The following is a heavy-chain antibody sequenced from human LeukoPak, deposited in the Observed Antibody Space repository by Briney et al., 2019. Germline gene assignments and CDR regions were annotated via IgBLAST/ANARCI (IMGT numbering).Heavy chain of an antibody. V-gene: IGHV1-18*01. D-gene: IGHD3-22*01. J-gene: IGHJ4*02. CDR3: ARARNYDSSVLILGTYY. CDR2: ISPYNGNT. Sequence: ASVKVSCKASGFTFPTFGLATGPQAPGQGLEWMGWISPYNGNTNYAQKLQGRVTMTKDTSTSTAYLELRSLRSDDTDVYYCARARNYDSSVLILGTYYSGQGTLVTVSS. CDR1: GFTFPTFG.